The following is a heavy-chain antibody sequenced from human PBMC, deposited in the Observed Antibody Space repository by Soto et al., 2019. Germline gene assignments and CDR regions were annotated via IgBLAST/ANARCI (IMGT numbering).Heavy chain of an antibody. CDR1: GFTFSSYA. V-gene: IGHV3-30-3*01. CDR3: VTPRWFDP. J-gene: IGHJ5*02. Sequence: QVQLVESGGGVVQPGRSLRLSCAASGFTFSSYAMHWVRQAPGKGLEWVAVISYDGSNKYYADSVKGRFTISRDNSKNTLYLQMNSLRAEDTAVYYCVTPRWFDPWGQGTLVTVSS. CDR2: ISYDGSNK.